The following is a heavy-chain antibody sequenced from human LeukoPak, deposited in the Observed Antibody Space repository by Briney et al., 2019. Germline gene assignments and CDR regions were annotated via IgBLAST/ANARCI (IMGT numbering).Heavy chain of an antibody. Sequence: ASVKVSCKASGYTFTGYYMHWVRQAPGQGLEWTGRFNPNSGGTRYAQKFQGRVTMTRDTSISTAYMELSRLRSDDTAVYYCAREYSSGWYGDYWGQGTLVTVSS. J-gene: IGHJ4*02. CDR3: AREYSSGWYGDY. D-gene: IGHD6-19*01. V-gene: IGHV1-2*06. CDR2: FNPNSGGT. CDR1: GYTFTGYY.